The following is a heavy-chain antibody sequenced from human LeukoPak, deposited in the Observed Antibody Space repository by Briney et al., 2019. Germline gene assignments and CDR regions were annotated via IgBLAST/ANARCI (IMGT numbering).Heavy chain of an antibody. Sequence: SETLSLTCAVYGGSFSGYYWSWIRQPPGQGLEWSGEINHSGSTNYNPSLKSRVTISVDTSKNQFSLKMSSVTAADTAVYYCARGVWERYYYDSSGYPWAYWGQGTLVTVSS. D-gene: IGHD3-22*01. J-gene: IGHJ4*02. CDR2: INHSGST. CDR3: ARGVWERYYYDSSGYPWAY. V-gene: IGHV4-34*01. CDR1: GGSFSGYY.